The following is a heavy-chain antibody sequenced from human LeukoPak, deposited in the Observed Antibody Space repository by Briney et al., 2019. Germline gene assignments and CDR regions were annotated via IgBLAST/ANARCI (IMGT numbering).Heavy chain of an antibody. Sequence: QAGGSLRLSCAASGFTFSSYGRHWVRPAPGQGREWVAVIWYDGSNKYYADSVKGRFTISRDNSKNTMYLQMNSLRAEDTAVYYSARVGIEGYYYYGDDSYFDYWGQGTLVTVSS. CDR1: GFTFSSYG. CDR2: IWYDGSNK. CDR3: ARVGIEGYYYYGDDSYFDY. V-gene: IGHV3-33*01. D-gene: IGHD4-17*01. J-gene: IGHJ4*02.